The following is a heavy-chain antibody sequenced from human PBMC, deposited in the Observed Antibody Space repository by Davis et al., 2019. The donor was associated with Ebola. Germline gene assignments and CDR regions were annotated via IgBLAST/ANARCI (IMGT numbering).Heavy chain of an antibody. CDR1: GYSFTSYW. D-gene: IGHD3-3*01. CDR2: IDPSDSYT. J-gene: IGHJ5*02. CDR3: ARLSASDFWSGGNWFDP. Sequence: GESLKISCKGSGYSFTSYWISWVRQMPGKGLEWMGRIDPSDSYTNYSPSFQGHVTISADKSISTAYLQWSSLKASDTAMYYCARLSASDFWSGGNWFDPWGQGTLVTVSS. V-gene: IGHV5-10-1*01.